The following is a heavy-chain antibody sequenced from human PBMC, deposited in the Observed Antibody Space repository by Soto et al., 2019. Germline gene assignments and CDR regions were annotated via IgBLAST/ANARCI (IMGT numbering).Heavy chain of an antibody. CDR1: GFTFSGYG. CDR2: ISYDGSNK. Sequence: PGGSLRVSCAASGFTFSGYGMHWGPQAPGKGLEWVAVISYDGSNKYYADSVQGRFTISRDHSKNTLYLQMNSLRAEDTAVYYCAKEDPYYYYGMDVWGQGTTVTVSS. CDR3: AKEDPYYYYGMDV. J-gene: IGHJ6*02. V-gene: IGHV3-30*18.